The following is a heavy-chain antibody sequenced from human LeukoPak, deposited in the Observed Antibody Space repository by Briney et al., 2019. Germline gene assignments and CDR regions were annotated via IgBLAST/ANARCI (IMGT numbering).Heavy chain of an antibody. D-gene: IGHD1-1*01. J-gene: IGHJ4*02. CDR2: IYTSGST. V-gene: IGHV4-61*02. Sequence: PSETLSLTCTVSGGSISSGSYYWSWIRQPAGKGLEWIGRIYTSGSTNYNPSLKSRVTISVDTSKNQFSLKLSSVTAADTAVYYCARAPQNARNMNFDYWGQGTLVTVSS. CDR3: ARAPQNARNMNFDY. CDR1: GGSISSGSYY.